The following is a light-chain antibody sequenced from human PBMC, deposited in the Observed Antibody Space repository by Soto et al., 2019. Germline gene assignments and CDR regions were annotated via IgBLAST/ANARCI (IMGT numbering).Light chain of an antibody. J-gene: IGLJ1*01. Sequence: QSALTQPASVSGSPGQSIAISCTGTSSDVGGYDYVSWYQQHPGKAPKLMIYEVSKRPSGVPDRFSGSKSGNTASLTVSGLQADDEADYYCSSYSGTNYHYVFGTG. CDR3: SSYSGTNYHYV. CDR2: EVS. CDR1: SSDVGGYDY. V-gene: IGLV2-8*01.